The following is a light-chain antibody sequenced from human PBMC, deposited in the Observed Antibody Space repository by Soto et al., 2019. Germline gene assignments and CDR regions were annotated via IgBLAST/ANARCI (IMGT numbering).Light chain of an antibody. J-gene: IGKJ1*01. CDR3: QQSYVTPWT. V-gene: IGKV1-39*01. CDR2: AAS. CDR1: QDISSS. Sequence: DIQMTQSPSSLSASIGDRVTISCRASQDISSSLNWYQHKSGKAPKLLIYAASGLHSGVPSRFSGRGSWTDFTLTISSLQPEDFATYYCQQSYVTPWTFGQGTKVEIK.